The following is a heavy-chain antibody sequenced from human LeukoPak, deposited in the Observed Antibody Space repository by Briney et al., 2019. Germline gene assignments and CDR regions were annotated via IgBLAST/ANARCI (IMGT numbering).Heavy chain of an antibody. V-gene: IGHV3-23*01. CDR3: ANPGTTVTTWADY. D-gene: IGHD4-17*01. CDR1: GFTFSSYA. CDR2: ISGSGGST. J-gene: IGHJ4*02. Sequence: PGGSLRLSCAASGFTFSSYAMSWVRQAPGKRLEWVSGISGSGGSTYYADSVKGRFTISRDNSKNTLYLQMNSLRAEDTAVYYCANPGTTVTTWADYWGQGTLVTVSS.